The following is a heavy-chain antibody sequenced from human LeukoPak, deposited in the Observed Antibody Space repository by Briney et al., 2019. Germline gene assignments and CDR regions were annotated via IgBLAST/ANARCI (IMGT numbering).Heavy chain of an antibody. CDR1: GGSISSYY. J-gene: IGHJ3*02. V-gene: IGHV4-4*09. D-gene: IGHD3-3*01. CDR2: TYTSGST. Sequence: SETLSLTCTVSGGSISSYYWSWIRQPPGKGLEWIGSTYTSGSTEYNPSLKSRVTISVDTSKNQFSLKLSSVTAADTAVYYCARQYDFWSGYGRGAFDIWGQGTMVTVSS. CDR3: ARQYDFWSGYGRGAFDI.